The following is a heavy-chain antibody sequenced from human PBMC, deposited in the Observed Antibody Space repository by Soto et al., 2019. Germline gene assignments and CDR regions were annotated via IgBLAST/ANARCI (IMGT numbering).Heavy chain of an antibody. D-gene: IGHD3-22*01. V-gene: IGHV4-34*01. J-gene: IGHJ5*02. Sequence: ETLSLTCAVYGGSFSGYYWSWIRQPPGKGLEWIGEINHSGSTNYNPSLKSRVTISVDTSKNQFSLKLSSVTAADTAVYYCASLYYYDSSGFAWFDPWGQGTLVTVS. CDR3: ASLYYYDSSGFAWFDP. CDR1: GGSFSGYY. CDR2: INHSGST.